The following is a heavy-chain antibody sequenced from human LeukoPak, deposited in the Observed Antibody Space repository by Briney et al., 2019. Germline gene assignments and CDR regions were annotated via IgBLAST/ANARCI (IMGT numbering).Heavy chain of an antibody. CDR2: IYTSGST. CDR1: GGSLSIGSYY. CDR3: ARLITGSSWPQRIKKGYYMDV. V-gene: IGHV4-61*02. D-gene: IGHD6-13*01. J-gene: IGHJ6*03. Sequence: SETLSLTCTVSGGSLSIGSYYWSWIRQPAGKGLEWIGRIYTSGSTNYNPSLKSRVTISVDTSKNQFSLKLSSVTAADTAVYYWARLITGSSWPQRIKKGYYMDVWGKGTTVTISS.